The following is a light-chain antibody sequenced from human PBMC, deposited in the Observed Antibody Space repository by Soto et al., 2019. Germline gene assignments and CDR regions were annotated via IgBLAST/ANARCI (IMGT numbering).Light chain of an antibody. CDR2: DAS. J-gene: IGKJ1*01. CDR3: QQYGSLSWT. Sequence: ETVLTQSPATLSLSPGERATLSCRASQSVTSHLAWFQQKPGQAPRLLIYDASNRATGIPARFSGSGSGTDFTLTISSLEPEDFAVYHCQQYGSLSWTFGQGTKV. CDR1: QSVTSH. V-gene: IGKV3-11*01.